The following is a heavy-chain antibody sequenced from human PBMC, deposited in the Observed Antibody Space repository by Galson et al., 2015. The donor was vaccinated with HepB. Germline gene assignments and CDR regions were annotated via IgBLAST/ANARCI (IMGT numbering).Heavy chain of an antibody. D-gene: IGHD1-26*01. Sequence: SVKVSCKASGYIFSSYAITWVRQAPGQGLEWMGWVSAYNGNTHYAQKVLGRVTMTTDTTTSTAYMELRSLRSDDTAVYFCARATSSYSYTWYNDWGQGTLVTVSS. CDR1: GYIFSSYA. J-gene: IGHJ5*02. CDR3: ARATSSYSYTWYND. V-gene: IGHV1-18*01. CDR2: VSAYNGNT.